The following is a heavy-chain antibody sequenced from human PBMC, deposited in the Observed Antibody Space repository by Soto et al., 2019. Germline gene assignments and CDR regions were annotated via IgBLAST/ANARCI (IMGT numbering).Heavy chain of an antibody. CDR1: GFTFGNYW. J-gene: IGHJ6*02. V-gene: IGHV3-7*05. Sequence: EVQLVESGGGLVQPGGSLRLSCTVSGFTFGNYWMTWVRQAPGKGLEWVANMNQNGSEKYYVDSVKGRFAISRDNAKNSLYLQMNSLSAEDTAVYYCASQRVSYAMEVWGQGTTVTVS. CDR3: ASQRVSYAMEV. D-gene: IGHD1-1*01. CDR2: MNQNGSEK.